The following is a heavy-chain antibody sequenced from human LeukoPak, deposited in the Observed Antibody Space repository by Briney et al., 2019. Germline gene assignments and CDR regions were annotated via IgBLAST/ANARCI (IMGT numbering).Heavy chain of an antibody. Sequence: PGGSLRLSCAASGFTFSNYGMHWVRQAPGKGLEWVAFIRYDGSNEYYADSVKGRFTISRDNSKNTVYLQMNSLRAEDTAVYYCAKDRVSSETDFDSWGQGTLPTVSS. D-gene: IGHD3-22*01. J-gene: IGHJ4*02. CDR1: GFTFSNYG. V-gene: IGHV3-30*02. CDR3: AKDRVSSETDFDS. CDR2: IRYDGSNE.